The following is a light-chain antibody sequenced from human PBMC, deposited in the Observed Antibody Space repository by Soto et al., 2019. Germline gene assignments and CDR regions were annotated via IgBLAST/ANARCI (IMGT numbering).Light chain of an antibody. V-gene: IGLV2-14*01. CDR2: EVS. J-gene: IGLJ2*01. Sequence: QSALTQPASVSGSPGQSITISCTGSNSDIGAYNYVSWYQQSPGKAPKLIIYEVSNRPSGISNRFSGSKSGNTASLTISGLRAEDEADYHCSSFTSTTILVFGGGTKLTVL. CDR3: SSFTSTTILV. CDR1: NSDIGAYNY.